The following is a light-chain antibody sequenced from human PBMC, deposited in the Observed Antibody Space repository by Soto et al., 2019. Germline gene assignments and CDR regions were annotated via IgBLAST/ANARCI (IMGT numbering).Light chain of an antibody. Sequence: QSVLTQPPSASGSPGQSVTISCTGTSSDVGAYNSVSWYQQHPGKAPKLMIYGVSTRPSGVPDRFSGSKSGNTASLTVSGLQPEDEADYYCSSYAGRNNPLVFGGGTKLTVL. CDR2: GVS. J-gene: IGLJ2*01. CDR3: SSYAGRNNPLV. V-gene: IGLV2-8*01. CDR1: SSDVGAYNS.